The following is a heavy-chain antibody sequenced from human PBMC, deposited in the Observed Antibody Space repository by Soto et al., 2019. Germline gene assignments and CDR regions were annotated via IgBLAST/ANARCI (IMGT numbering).Heavy chain of an antibody. CDR3: ARDYARADLEIYFAWLIGGFHP. Sequence: SETLSLTCTVSGGSISSYYWSWIRQPPGKGLEWIGYIYYSGSTNYNPSLKSRVTISVDTSKNQFSLKLSSVTAADTAVYYCARDYARADLEIYFAWLIGGFHPWGQGPLMTVS. D-gene: IGHD3-9*01. J-gene: IGHJ5*02. V-gene: IGHV4-59*01. CDR2: IYYSGST. CDR1: GGSISSYY.